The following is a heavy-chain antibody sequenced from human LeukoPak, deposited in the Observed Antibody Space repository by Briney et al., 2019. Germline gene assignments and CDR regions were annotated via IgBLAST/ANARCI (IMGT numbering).Heavy chain of an antibody. CDR2: ISYSGGGT. J-gene: IGHJ4*02. CDR1: GLTHKRYE. Sequence: GGSLRLPCAASGLTHKRYEMSWAPRAPGKGREWVSTISYSGGGTWYPDSEKGRYTISRHNHKNTLCLHMTSLRAEDKAIYHCAKGSYSGDSSPTGDDYWGQGSQVAVPS. V-gene: IGHV3-23*01. CDR3: AKGSYSGDSSPTGDDY. D-gene: IGHD3-10*01.